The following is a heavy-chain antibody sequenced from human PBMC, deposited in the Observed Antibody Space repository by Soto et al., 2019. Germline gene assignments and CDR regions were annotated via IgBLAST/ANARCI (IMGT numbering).Heavy chain of an antibody. CDR1: GYTFTGYY. J-gene: IGHJ5*02. CDR2: INPNSGGT. V-gene: IGHV1-2*04. CDR3: ARGASSRLRNWFDP. D-gene: IGHD6-13*01. Sequence: ASVKVSCKASGYTFTGYYMHWVRQAPGQGLEWMGWINPNSGGTNYAQKFQGWVTMTRDTSISTAYMELSRLRSDDTAVYYCARGASSRLRNWFDPWGQGTLVTVSS.